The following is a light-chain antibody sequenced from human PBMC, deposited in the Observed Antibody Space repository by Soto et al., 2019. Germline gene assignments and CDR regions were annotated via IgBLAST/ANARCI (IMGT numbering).Light chain of an antibody. CDR2: DNN. Sequence: QSVLTQPPSVSAAPGQKVTISCSGSSSNIGNNYVSWYQQLPGTAPKLLIYDNNKRPSGIPDRLSGSKSGTSATLGITGLQTGDEADYYCGTWDSSLSALVFGGGTKRTVL. CDR3: GTWDSSLSALV. J-gene: IGLJ2*01. V-gene: IGLV1-51*01. CDR1: SSNIGNNY.